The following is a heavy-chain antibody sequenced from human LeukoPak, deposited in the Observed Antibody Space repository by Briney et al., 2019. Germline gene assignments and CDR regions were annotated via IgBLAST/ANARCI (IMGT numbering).Heavy chain of an antibody. Sequence: GGSLRLSCAASGFTVSSNYMSWVRQAPGKGLEWVSVIYSGGSTYYADSVKGRFTISRDNSKNTLYLQMNSLRAEDTAVYYCARVTWFGELFWFDPWGQGTLVTVSS. CDR3: ARVTWFGELFWFDP. V-gene: IGHV3-53*01. CDR1: GFTVSSNY. J-gene: IGHJ5*02. CDR2: IYSGGST. D-gene: IGHD3-10*01.